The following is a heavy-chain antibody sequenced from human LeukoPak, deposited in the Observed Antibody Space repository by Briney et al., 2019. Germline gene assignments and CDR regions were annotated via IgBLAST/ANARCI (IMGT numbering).Heavy chain of an antibody. CDR3: AKDIIDGYSGDERGFDL. CDR1: GFTFDDYA. CDR2: ISRSSRSI. V-gene: IGHV3-9*01. D-gene: IGHD5-12*01. Sequence: GGSLRLSCAASGFTFDDYAMHWVRQLPGKGLEWVSGISRSSRSIGYADSVKGRLTISRDNAKKSLYLQMSSLRAEDTALYFCAKDIIDGYSGDERGFDLWGQGTMVTVSS. J-gene: IGHJ3*01.